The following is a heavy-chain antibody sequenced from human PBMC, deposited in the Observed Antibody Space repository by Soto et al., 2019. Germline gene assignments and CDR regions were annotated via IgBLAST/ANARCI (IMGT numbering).Heavy chain of an antibody. Sequence: ASVKGSCKVAGYTLTELSMHWGRQAPGKGLEWMGGFDPEDGETIYAQKFQGRVTMTEDTSTDTAYMELSSLRSEDTAVYYCATVRDSRRAFDIWGQGTMVTVSS. D-gene: IGHD3-22*01. CDR2: FDPEDGET. V-gene: IGHV1-24*01. J-gene: IGHJ3*02. CDR1: GYTLTELS. CDR3: ATVRDSRRAFDI.